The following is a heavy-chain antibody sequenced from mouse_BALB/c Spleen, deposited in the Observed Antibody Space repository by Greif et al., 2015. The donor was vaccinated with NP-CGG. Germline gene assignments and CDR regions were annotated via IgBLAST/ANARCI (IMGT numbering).Heavy chain of an antibody. D-gene: IGHD1-2*01. CDR2: IRLKSNNYAT. V-gene: IGHV6-6*02. CDR1: GFTFSNYW. CDR3: TPYGYYAMDY. J-gene: IGHJ4*01. Sequence: EVMLVESGGGLVQPGGSMKLSCVASGFTFSNYWMNWVRQSPEKGLEWVAEIRLKSNNYATHYAESVKGRFTISRDDSKSIVYLQMNNLRAEDTGIYYCTPYGYYAMDYWGQGTSVTVSS.